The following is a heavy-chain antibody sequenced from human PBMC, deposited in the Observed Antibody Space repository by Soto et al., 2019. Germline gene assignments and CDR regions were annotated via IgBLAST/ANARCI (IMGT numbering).Heavy chain of an antibody. Sequence: AVKVSCKASGGTFSSYAISWVRQAPGQGLEGMGGIIPIFGTANYAQKFQGRVTITADKSTSTAYMELSSLRSDDTAVYYCAREGGGYCSSTSCYNGMDVWGQGTTVTVSS. CDR2: IIPIFGTA. CDR3: AREGGGYCSSTSCYNGMDV. D-gene: IGHD2-2*02. V-gene: IGHV1-69*06. CDR1: GGTFSSYA. J-gene: IGHJ6*02.